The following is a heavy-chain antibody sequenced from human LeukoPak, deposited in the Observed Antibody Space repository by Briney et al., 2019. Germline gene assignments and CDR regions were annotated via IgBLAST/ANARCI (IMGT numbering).Heavy chain of an antibody. CDR3: ARGVQRVADAFDI. D-gene: IGHD3-10*02. CDR1: GYTFTGYY. V-gene: IGHV1-69*13. CDR2: TIPMFGTA. Sequence: SVKVSCKASGYTFTGYYMHWVRQAPGQGLEWMGGTIPMFGTAIYAQKFQGRVTITADESTSTAYMELSSLRSEDTALFYCARGVQRVADAFDIWGQGTMVTVSS. J-gene: IGHJ3*02.